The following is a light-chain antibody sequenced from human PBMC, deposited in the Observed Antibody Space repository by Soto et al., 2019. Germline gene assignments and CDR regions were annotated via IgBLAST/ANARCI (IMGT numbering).Light chain of an antibody. Sequence: DIQMTQSPSSLSASVGDTVTITCRASQSISLFINWYQQKPGKAPKLLIYAASSLQSGVPSRFTGNGSGTDFTLTISSLQPEDFATYYCHQTDSIPETFGQGTKVEIK. CDR2: AAS. V-gene: IGKV1-39*01. CDR1: QSISLF. J-gene: IGKJ1*01. CDR3: HQTDSIPET.